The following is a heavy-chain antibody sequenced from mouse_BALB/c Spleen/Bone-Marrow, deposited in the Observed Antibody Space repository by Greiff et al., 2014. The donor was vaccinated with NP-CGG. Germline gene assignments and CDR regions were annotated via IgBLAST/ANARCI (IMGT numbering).Heavy chain of an antibody. Sequence: EVKLMESGAELVKPGASVKLSCTASGFNIKDTYMHWVKQRPEQGLEWIGRIDPANGNTKYDPKSQGKATITADTSSNTAYLQLSSLTSEDTAVYYCARYYYGSSYFDYWGQGTTLTVSS. D-gene: IGHD1-1*01. J-gene: IGHJ2*01. CDR2: IDPANGNT. V-gene: IGHV14-3*02. CDR1: GFNIKDTY. CDR3: ARYYYGSSYFDY.